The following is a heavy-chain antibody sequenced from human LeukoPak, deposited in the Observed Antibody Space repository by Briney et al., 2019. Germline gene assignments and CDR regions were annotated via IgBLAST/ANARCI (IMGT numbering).Heavy chain of an antibody. D-gene: IGHD6-13*01. CDR3: ARGGPFSIAAARVYYFDY. J-gene: IGHJ4*02. Sequence: GASVKVSCKASDYTFTSYGISWVRQAPGQGLEWMGWISPYSDNTNYAQNPQGRVTMTTDTSTSTAYMELRSLTSDDTAMYYCARGGPFSIAAARVYYFDYWGQGTPVTVSS. V-gene: IGHV1-18*01. CDR1: DYTFTSYG. CDR2: ISPYSDNT.